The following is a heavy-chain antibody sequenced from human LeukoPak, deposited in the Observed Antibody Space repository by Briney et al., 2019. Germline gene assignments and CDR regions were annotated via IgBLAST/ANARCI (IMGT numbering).Heavy chain of an antibody. Sequence: GGSLRLSCAASGFTFGLYTMNWVRQAPGQGLEWVSSISSSSGYIYYADSVKGRFTISRDNAENSLYLQMNSLRAEDTAIYFCAREDYGSGWTGWFDPWGQGTLVTASS. V-gene: IGHV3-21*01. D-gene: IGHD6-19*01. CDR2: ISSSSGYI. CDR3: AREDYGSGWTGWFDP. J-gene: IGHJ5*02. CDR1: GFTFGLYT.